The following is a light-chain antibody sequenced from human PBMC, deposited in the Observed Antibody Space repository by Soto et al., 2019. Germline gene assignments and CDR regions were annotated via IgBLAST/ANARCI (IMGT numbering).Light chain of an antibody. CDR2: DVT. J-gene: IGLJ2*01. Sequence: QSVLTQPASVSGSPGQSISISCTGTSSDIGSSDLVSWYQQHPGKAPKLMVYDVTKRPSGISTRFSGSKSGNTASLTISGLQAEDEADYYCCSYAGSHVVFGGGTKLTVL. CDR1: SSDIGSSDL. V-gene: IGLV2-23*02. CDR3: CSYAGSHVV.